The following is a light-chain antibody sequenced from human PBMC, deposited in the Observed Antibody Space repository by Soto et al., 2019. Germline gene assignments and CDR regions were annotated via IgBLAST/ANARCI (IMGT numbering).Light chain of an antibody. J-gene: IGKJ1*01. CDR1: QHVASRN. V-gene: IGKV3-20*01. CDR2: GTS. Sequence: ELVLTQSPGTPSFSPGERATLSCRASQHVASRNFAWYQQKPGQAPSLLICGTSNRATGIPDRFSGSESGTAFSLTISSLEPGDLAVYYCQTYGSAPRTCGQGTKVEIK. CDR3: QTYGSAPRT.